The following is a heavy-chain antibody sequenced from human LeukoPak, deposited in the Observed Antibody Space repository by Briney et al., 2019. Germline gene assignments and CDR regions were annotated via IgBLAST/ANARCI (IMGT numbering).Heavy chain of an antibody. D-gene: IGHD6-6*01. CDR2: INPSGGST. Sequence: GASVKVSCEASGYTFTSYYMHWVRQAPGQGLEWMGIINPSGGSTSYAQKFQGRVTMTRDTSTSTVYMELSSLRSEDTAVYYCARDQRSSSDTDAFDIWGQGTMVTVSS. CDR1: GYTFTSYY. CDR3: ARDQRSSSDTDAFDI. V-gene: IGHV1-46*01. J-gene: IGHJ3*02.